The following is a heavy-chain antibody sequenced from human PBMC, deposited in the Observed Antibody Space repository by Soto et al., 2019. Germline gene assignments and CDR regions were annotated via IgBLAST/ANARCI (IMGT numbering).Heavy chain of an antibody. V-gene: IGHV1-2*04. CDR1: GYTFTGYY. J-gene: IGHJ6*02. CDR3: ARMYYGSGTLNDYYYYGMDV. CDR2: INPNSGGT. Sequence: QVQLVQSGAEVKKPGSSVKVSCKASGYTFTGYYMHWVRQAPGQGLEWMGWINPNSGGTNYAQKFQGWVTITRDTSISTAYMELSRLRSDDTAVYYCARMYYGSGTLNDYYYYGMDVWGQGTTVTVSS. D-gene: IGHD3-10*01.